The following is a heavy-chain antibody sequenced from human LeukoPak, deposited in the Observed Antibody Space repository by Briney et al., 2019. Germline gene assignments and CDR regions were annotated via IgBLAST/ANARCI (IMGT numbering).Heavy chain of an antibody. CDR1: GFTFSSYE. CDR2: ISGSADTA. D-gene: IGHD2-8*01. V-gene: IGHV3-48*03. CDR3: TRVGQSYSTSGQALDH. Sequence: GGSLRLSCAASGFTFSSYEINWVRQAPGKGLECISYISGSADTAYYADSVKGRFTMSRDNARNSLYLQMNSLGAEDTAVYYCTRVGQSYSTSGQALDHWGQGTLVTVSS. J-gene: IGHJ4*02.